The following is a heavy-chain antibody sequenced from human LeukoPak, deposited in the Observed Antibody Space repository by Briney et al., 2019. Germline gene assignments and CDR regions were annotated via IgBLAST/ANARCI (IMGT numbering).Heavy chain of an antibody. Sequence: GGSLRLSCAASGFTFRSYAMSWVRQAPGKGLEWVSGVSGSGGGTYCADSVKGRFTISRDNSKNTLYLQMNSLRAEDTAVYYCAKRSGDYGDYIDYWGQGTLVTVSS. CDR2: VSGSGGGT. V-gene: IGHV3-23*01. CDR3: AKRSGDYGDYIDY. CDR1: GFTFRSYA. J-gene: IGHJ4*02. D-gene: IGHD4-17*01.